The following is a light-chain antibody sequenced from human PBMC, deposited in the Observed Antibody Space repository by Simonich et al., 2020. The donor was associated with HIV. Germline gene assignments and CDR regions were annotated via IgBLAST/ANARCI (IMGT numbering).Light chain of an antibody. CDR3: QQYNYWPLFLT. V-gene: IGKV3-15*01. CDR1: QSVSSN. CDR2: GAS. Sequence: EIVMTQSPATLSVSPGERATLSCRASQSVSSNLAWYQQKPGQAPRLLIHGASTRATGIPARFSGSGSGTEFTLTISSLQSEDFAVYYCQQYNYWPLFLTFGGGTKVEIK. J-gene: IGKJ4*01.